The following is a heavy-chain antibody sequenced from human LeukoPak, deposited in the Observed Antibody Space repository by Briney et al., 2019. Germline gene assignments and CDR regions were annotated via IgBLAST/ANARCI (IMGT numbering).Heavy chain of an antibody. CDR3: ATSRLDYYYYYMDV. V-gene: IGHV4-39*07. Sequence: SETLSLTCAVSGGSISSGGYSWGWIRQPPGKGLDWIGSIYYSGNTYYNPSLKSRVTISVDTSKNQFSLKLSSVTAADTAVYYCATSRLDYYYYYMDVWGKGTTVTVSS. CDR1: GGSISSGGYS. J-gene: IGHJ6*03. CDR2: IYYSGNT.